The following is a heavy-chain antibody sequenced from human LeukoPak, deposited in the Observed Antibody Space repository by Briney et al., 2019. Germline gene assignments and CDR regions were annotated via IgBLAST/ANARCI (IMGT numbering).Heavy chain of an antibody. Sequence: SQTLSLTCAISGDIVFSNSSRNWIRQSPSRGLEWLGRTYYRSKWYNDYGVSVKSRININPDTSKNHFSLQLSSVTPEDTAVYYCVRGGQGDGHSADEGFDIWGQGTMVTVS. J-gene: IGHJ3*02. D-gene: IGHD5-18*01. CDR3: VRGGQGDGHSADEGFDI. V-gene: IGHV6-1*01. CDR1: GDIVFSNSS. CDR2: TYYRSKWYN.